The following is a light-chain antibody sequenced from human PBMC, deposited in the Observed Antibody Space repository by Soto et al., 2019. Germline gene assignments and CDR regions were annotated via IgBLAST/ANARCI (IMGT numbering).Light chain of an antibody. CDR1: QSFSSRY. V-gene: IGKV3-20*01. CDR3: QQYGSSGT. Sequence: EIVLTQSPGTLSLSPGERATLSFRASQSFSSRYLAWYQQKPGQAPRLLIYGASNRATGIPDRFSGSGSGTDFTLTISRLEPEDFAVYYCQQYGSSGTFGQGTKVDI. J-gene: IGKJ1*01. CDR2: GAS.